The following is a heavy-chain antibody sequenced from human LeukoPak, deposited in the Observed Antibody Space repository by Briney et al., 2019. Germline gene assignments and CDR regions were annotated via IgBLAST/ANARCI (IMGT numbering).Heavy chain of an antibody. CDR3: AKLYDYVWGSYRSYDAFDI. CDR2: IRYDGSNK. V-gene: IGHV3-30*02. Sequence: GGSLRLSCAASGFTFSSYGMPWVRQAPGKGLEWVAFIRYDGSNKYYADSVKGRFTISRDNSKNTLYLQMNSLRADDTAVYYCAKLYDYVWGSYRSYDAFDIWGQGTMVTVSS. D-gene: IGHD3-16*02. J-gene: IGHJ3*02. CDR1: GFTFSSYG.